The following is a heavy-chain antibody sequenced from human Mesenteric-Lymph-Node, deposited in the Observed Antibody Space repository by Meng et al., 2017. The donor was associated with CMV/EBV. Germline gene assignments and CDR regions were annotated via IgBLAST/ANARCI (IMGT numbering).Heavy chain of an antibody. D-gene: IGHD6-19*01. CDR1: GYTFSGYY. Sequence: ASVKVSCKASGYTFSGYYMHWVRQAPGQGLEWMGWINPNSGDSNYVQRFQGRVTMTRDTSITTAYMELSSLRSDDTAVYYCARDIPGSRSSSGWPLDYWGQGTLVIVSS. V-gene: IGHV1-2*02. J-gene: IGHJ4*02. CDR3: ARDIPGSRSSSGWPLDY. CDR2: INPNSGDS.